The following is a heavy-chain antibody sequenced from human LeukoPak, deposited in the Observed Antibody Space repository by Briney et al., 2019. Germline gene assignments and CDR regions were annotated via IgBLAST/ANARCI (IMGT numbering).Heavy chain of an antibody. CDR2: IKQDGSEE. J-gene: IGHJ4*02. V-gene: IGHV3-7*01. CDR3: PRSLDY. Sequence: GGSLRLSCAASGFPFSGYWMDWVRQAPGKGMEWVANIKQDGSEEYYADSVKGRFTISRDNAKNSLYLQMNSLRAEDTAVYYCPRSLDYWGQGALVTVSS. CDR1: GFPFSGYW.